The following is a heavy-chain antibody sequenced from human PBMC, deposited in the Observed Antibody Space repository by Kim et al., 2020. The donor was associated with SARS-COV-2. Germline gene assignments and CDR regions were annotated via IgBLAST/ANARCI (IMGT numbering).Heavy chain of an antibody. CDR1: GGSISSYY. D-gene: IGHD3-22*01. CDR3: ARDRDYYDSSGYYYGGAFVI. J-gene: IGHJ3*02. V-gene: IGHV4-59*01. CDR2: IYYSGST. Sequence: SETLSLTCTVSGGSISSYYWSWIRQPPGKGLEWIGYIYYSGSTNYNPSLKSRVTISVDTSKNQFSLKLSSVTAADTAVYYCARDRDYYDSSGYYYGGAFVIWRQGTMVTVSS.